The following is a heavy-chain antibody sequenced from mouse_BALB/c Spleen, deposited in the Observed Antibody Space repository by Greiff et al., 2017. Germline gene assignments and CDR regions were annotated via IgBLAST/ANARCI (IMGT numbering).Heavy chain of an antibody. CDR2: ISYSGST. CDR1: GYSITSDYA. Sequence: EVKLVESGPGLVKPSQSLSLTCTVTGYSITSDYAWNWIRQFPGNKLEWMGYISYSGSTSYNPSLKSRISITRDTSKNQFFLQLNSVTTEDTATYYCARDWGSYFDYWGQGTTLTVSS. J-gene: IGHJ2*01. CDR3: ARDWGSYFDY. D-gene: IGHD4-1*01. V-gene: IGHV3-2*02.